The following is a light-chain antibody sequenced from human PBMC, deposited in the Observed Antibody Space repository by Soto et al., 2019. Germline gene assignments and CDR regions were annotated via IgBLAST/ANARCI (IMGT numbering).Light chain of an antibody. CDR2: KTS. J-gene: IGKJ4*01. Sequence: DIQMTQSPSTLSASVGDRVTLTCRASQSISGWVAWYQQKPGKAPKFLIYKTSNIESGVPSRFSGSGTGTVFTHTIGSQQSDYVASYYKQQYKTYSATLGGGTKVDVK. CDR3: QQYKTYSAT. CDR1: QSISGW. V-gene: IGKV1-5*03.